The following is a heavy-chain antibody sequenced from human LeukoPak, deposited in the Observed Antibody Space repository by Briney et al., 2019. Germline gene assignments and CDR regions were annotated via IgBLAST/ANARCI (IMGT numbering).Heavy chain of an antibody. CDR1: GGTFSSYA. J-gene: IGHJ4*02. Sequence: GASVKVSCKASGGTFSSYAISWVRQAPGQGLEWMGGIIPIFGTANYAQKFQGRVTITADESTSTAYMELSSLRSEDTAVYYCARSSGDSSGYYGVFDYWGQGTLVTVSS. CDR3: ARSSGDSSGYYGVFDY. V-gene: IGHV1-69*13. D-gene: IGHD3-22*01. CDR2: IIPIFGTA.